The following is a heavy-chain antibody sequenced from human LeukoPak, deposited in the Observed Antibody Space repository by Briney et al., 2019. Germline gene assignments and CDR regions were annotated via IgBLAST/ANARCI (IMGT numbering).Heavy chain of an antibody. CDR1: GFNFDGFA. CDR2: INWNSGSV. V-gene: IGHV3-9*01. CDR3: AKGTGGYYGSFDS. Sequence: GGSLRLSCAASGFNFDGFALFWVRQAPGQGLEYVSGINWNSGSVDYADSVKGRFTTSRDNAKNSLYLQMNSLRVEDTALYYCAKGTGGYYGSFDSWGQGTLVTVSS. J-gene: IGHJ4*02. D-gene: IGHD3-22*01.